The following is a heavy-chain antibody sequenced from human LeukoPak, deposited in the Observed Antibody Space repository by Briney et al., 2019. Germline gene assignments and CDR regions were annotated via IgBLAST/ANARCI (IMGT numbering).Heavy chain of an antibody. CDR3: ARDGTYCGGDCYRRYFDL. J-gene: IGHJ2*01. V-gene: IGHV3-21*01. CDR2: ISSSSSYI. D-gene: IGHD2-21*02. Sequence: GGSLRLSCAASGFTFSSYSMNWVRQAPGKGLEWVSSISSSSSYIYYADSVKGRFTISRDNAKNSLYLQMNGLRAEDTAVYYCARDGTYCGGDCYRRYFDLWGRGTLVTVSS. CDR1: GFTFSSYS.